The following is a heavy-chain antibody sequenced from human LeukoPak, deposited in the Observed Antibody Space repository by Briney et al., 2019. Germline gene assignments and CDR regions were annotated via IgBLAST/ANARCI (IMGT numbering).Heavy chain of an antibody. D-gene: IGHD6-13*01. Sequence: GSLRLSCAASGFTFSSYAMSWVRQAPGKGLEWVSAISGSGGSTYYADSVKGRFTISRDNSKNTLYLQMNSQRAEDTAVYYCAKEQGQQLVLNPFDYWGQGTLVTVSS. J-gene: IGHJ4*02. V-gene: IGHV3-23*01. CDR1: GFTFSSYA. CDR2: ISGSGGST. CDR3: AKEQGQQLVLNPFDY.